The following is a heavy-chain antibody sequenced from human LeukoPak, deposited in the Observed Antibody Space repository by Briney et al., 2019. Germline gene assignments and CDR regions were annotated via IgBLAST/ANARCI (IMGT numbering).Heavy chain of an antibody. CDR3: ARDLREHGAFDI. CDR1: GFTVSTNY. V-gene: IGHV3-53*01. Sequence: PGGSLRLSCAVSGFTVSTNYMSWVRQAPGKGLEWVSEIYSGGSTYYAASVKGRFSISRDTSKNTVYLQMNSLRGEDTAVYYCARDLREHGAFDIWGQGTMVSVSS. CDR2: IYSGGST. D-gene: IGHD1-26*01. J-gene: IGHJ3*02.